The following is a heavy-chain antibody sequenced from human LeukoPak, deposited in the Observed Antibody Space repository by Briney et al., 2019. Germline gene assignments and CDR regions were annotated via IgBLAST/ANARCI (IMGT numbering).Heavy chain of an antibody. CDR2: IHSGGSA. CDR1: GFSFSDYP. CDR3: ARTVYSSSWYFDY. Sequence: GGSLRLSCATSGFSFSDYPMNWVRQAPGKGLEWVSVIHSGGSAYYADSVKGRLTISRDNSKNTLYLQMNSLRAEDTAVYYCARTVYSSSWYFDYWGQGTLVTVSS. V-gene: IGHV3-53*01. J-gene: IGHJ4*02. D-gene: IGHD6-13*01.